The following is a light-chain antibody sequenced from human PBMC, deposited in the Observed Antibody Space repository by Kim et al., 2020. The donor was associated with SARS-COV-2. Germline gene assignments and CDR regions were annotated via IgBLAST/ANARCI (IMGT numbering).Light chain of an antibody. CDR1: QGISNY. CDR2: AAS. CDR3: QKYDRAPWT. Sequence: DIQMTQSPSSLSASVGDRVTITCRASQGISNYLAWYQQKPEKVPKLLIYAASTLQSGVSSRFSGSGSGTDFSLTINSLQPEDVASYYCQKYDRAPWTFGQGTKVDIK. V-gene: IGKV1-27*01. J-gene: IGKJ1*01.